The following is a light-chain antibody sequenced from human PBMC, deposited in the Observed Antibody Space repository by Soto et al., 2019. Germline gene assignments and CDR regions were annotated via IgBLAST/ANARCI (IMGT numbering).Light chain of an antibody. Sequence: SYELTQPPSVSVAPGKTARITCGGDDIGSNSVHWYQQKPGQAPLLVIYYDAARPSGIPERFSGSNSGNTATLNISRVEAGDEADYYCQVWDSTSNLGVFGTGTKLTVL. V-gene: IGLV3-21*04. CDR2: YDA. CDR3: QVWDSTSNLGV. J-gene: IGLJ1*01. CDR1: DIGSNS.